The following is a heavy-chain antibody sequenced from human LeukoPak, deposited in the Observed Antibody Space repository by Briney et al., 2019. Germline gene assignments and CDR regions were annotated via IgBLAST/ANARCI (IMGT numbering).Heavy chain of an antibody. Sequence: SETLSLTCSVSGGSITSGRYYWSWIRQPAGKGLEWIGRIYTSGSTNYNPSLKSRVTMSVDTSKNQFSLKLSSVTAADTAVYYCARDGGPYYYGSGSYYWAYYYMDVWGKGTTVTISS. CDR3: ARDGGPYYYGSGSYYWAYYYMDV. CDR1: GGSITSGRYY. V-gene: IGHV4-61*02. CDR2: IYTSGST. J-gene: IGHJ6*03. D-gene: IGHD3-10*01.